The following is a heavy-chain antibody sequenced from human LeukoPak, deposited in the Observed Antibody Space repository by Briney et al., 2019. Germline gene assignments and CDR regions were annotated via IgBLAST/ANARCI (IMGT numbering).Heavy chain of an antibody. CDR1: GGSFSGYY. CDR3: AAYGDLGFDY. V-gene: IGHV4-34*01. D-gene: IGHD4-17*01. CDR2: INHSGST. J-gene: IGHJ4*02. Sequence: PSETLSLTCAVYGGSFSGYYWSWIRQPPGKGLEWIGEINHSGSTNYNPSLKSRVTISVDTSKNQFSLKLSSVTAADTAVYYCAAYGDLGFDYWGQGTLVTVSS.